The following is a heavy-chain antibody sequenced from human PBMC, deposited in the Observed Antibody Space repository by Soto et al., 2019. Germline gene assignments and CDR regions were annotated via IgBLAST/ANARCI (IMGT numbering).Heavy chain of an antibody. V-gene: IGHV1-69*01. CDR3: ARSQGSSTSLEIYYYYYYGMDV. CDR1: GGTFSSYA. CDR2: NIPISGTA. D-gene: IGHD2-2*01. J-gene: IGHJ6*02. Sequence: QVQLVQSGAEVKKPGSSVKVSCKASGGTFSSYAISWVRQAPGQGLEWMGGNIPISGTANYAQKFQGRVTTTATQSTSTAYMKLRSLRSEDTAVYYCARSQGSSTSLEIYYYYYYGMDVWGQGTTVTVSS.